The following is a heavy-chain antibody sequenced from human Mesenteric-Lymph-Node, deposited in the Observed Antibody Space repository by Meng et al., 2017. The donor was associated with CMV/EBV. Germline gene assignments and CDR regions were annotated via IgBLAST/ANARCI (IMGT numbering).Heavy chain of an antibody. D-gene: IGHD5-12*01. J-gene: IGHJ4*02. V-gene: IGHV3-48*03. CDR1: GFTFSSYE. CDR3: ARDSGYDPNDY. CDR2: ITTSGNIK. Sequence: GESLKISCSASGFTFSSYEMNWVRQAPGKGLEWVSFITTSGNIKYYADSVKGRFTISRDNAKNSLYLQMNSLRAEDTAVYYCARDSGYDPNDYWGQGTLVTVSS.